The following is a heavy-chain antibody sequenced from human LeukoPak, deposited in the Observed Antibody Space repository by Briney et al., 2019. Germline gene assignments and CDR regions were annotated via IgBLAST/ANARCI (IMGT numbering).Heavy chain of an antibody. D-gene: IGHD2-15*01. Sequence: AESLTLTCAASGVTFSGHYWGWVRQPPGKGLEWVGGIKNRADGYRREYAASVEGRFPVSGDASQNSLYLQMNTLNTEDTAVYYCASSGYCGAGTCYSDYFDYWGLGTLVTVSS. CDR3: ASSGYCGAGTCYSDYFDY. J-gene: IGHJ4*02. CDR2: IKNRADGYRR. V-gene: IGHV3-72*01. CDR1: GVTFSGHY.